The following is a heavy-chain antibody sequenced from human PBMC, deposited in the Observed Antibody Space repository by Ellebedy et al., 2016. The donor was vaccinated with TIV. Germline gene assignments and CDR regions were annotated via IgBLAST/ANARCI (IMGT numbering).Heavy chain of an antibody. CDR2: ISYDGSNK. Sequence: GESPKISXAASGFTFSSYAMHWVRQAPGKGLEWVAVISYDGSNKYYADSVKGRFTISRDNSKNTLYLQMNSLRAEDTAVYYCATVRGEGSWGQGTLVTVSS. CDR3: ATVRGEGS. J-gene: IGHJ5*02. V-gene: IGHV3-30-3*01. CDR1: GFTFSSYA. D-gene: IGHD3-10*01.